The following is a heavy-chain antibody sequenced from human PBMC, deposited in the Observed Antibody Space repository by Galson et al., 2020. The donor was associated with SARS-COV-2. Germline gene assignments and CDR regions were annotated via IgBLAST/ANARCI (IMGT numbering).Heavy chain of an antibody. CDR1: GYTFSSYD. J-gene: IGHJ4*02. V-gene: IGHV1-8*01. CDR3: ATTSGYSGYDVLDY. CDR2: MNPNSGNT. D-gene: IGHD5-12*01. Sequence: ASVKVSCKASGYTFSSYDVNWVRQAPGQGLEWMGWMNPNSGNTGYEQKLQGRITMTRNTSINTAYMELNSLTSEDTAIYYCATTSGYSGYDVLDYWGQGTLVTVSS.